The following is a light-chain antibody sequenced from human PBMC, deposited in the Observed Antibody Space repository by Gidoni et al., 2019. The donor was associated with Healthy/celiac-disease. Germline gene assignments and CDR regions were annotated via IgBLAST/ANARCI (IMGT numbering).Light chain of an antibody. Sequence: QSVLTQPPSVSGAPGQRVTISCTGSSSNIGAGYDVHWYQQLPGTAPKLLLYGNSNRPSGVPDRFPGSKSGTSASLAITGLQAEDEADYYCQSYDSSLIWVFGGGTKLTVL. CDR2: GNS. J-gene: IGLJ3*02. CDR1: SSNIGAGYD. CDR3: QSYDSSLIWV. V-gene: IGLV1-40*01.